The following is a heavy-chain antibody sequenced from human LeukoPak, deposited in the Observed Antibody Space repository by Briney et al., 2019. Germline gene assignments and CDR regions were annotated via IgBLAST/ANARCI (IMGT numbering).Heavy chain of an antibody. CDR3: AGGSYYFRLMRY. D-gene: IGHD1-26*01. Sequence: GGSLRLSCAASGFTFSSYGMHWVRQAPGKGLEWVAVIWYDGSNKYYADSVKGRFTISRDNSKNTLCLQMNSLRAEDTAVYYCAGGSYYFRLMRYWGQGTLVTVSS. CDR1: GFTFSSYG. CDR2: IWYDGSNK. V-gene: IGHV3-33*01. J-gene: IGHJ4*02.